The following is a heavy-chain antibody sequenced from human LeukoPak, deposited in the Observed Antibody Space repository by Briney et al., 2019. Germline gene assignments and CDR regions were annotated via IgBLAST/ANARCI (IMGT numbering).Heavy chain of an antibody. J-gene: IGHJ5*02. CDR3: ARGLYGSGSYYMAPNWFDP. V-gene: IGHV4-34*01. Sequence: SSETLSLTCAVYGGSFSGYYWSWIRQPPGKGLEWIGEINHSGSTNYNPSLKSQVTISVDTSKNQFSLKLSSVTAADTAVYYCARGLYGSGSYYMAPNWFDPWGQGTLVTVSS. CDR2: INHSGST. D-gene: IGHD3-10*01. CDR1: GGSFSGYY.